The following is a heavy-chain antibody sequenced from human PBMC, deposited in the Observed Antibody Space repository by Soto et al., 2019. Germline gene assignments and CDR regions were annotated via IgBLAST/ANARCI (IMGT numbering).Heavy chain of an antibody. CDR3: ARVGPAHYYDSSGYYSPLDY. D-gene: IGHD3-22*01. CDR2: IIPMFGTA. Sequence: QVQLVQSGAEVKKPGSSVKVSCKASGDTFSSYAINWVRQAPGQGLEWMGGIIPMFGTANYAQKFKGRVTITAGERTSTVYMELSSLRSEDNAVYYCARVGPAHYYDSSGYYSPLDYWGQGTLVTVSS. V-gene: IGHV1-69*01. CDR1: GDTFSSYA. J-gene: IGHJ4*02.